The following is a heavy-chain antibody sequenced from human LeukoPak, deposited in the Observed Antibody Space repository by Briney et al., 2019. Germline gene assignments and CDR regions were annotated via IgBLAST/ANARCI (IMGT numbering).Heavy chain of an antibody. Sequence: SETLSLTCSVTGDFFSGSTSDLAWIRQPPGKGLEWIGNIYYRGSTHYSPSLESRVTISVDTSKNQFSLKLSSVTAADTAVYYCARDRYSSGWYYYGMDVWGQGTTVTVSS. V-gene: IGHV4-39*07. CDR1: GDFFSGSTSD. CDR2: IYYRGST. J-gene: IGHJ6*02. D-gene: IGHD6-19*01. CDR3: ARDRYSSGWYYYGMDV.